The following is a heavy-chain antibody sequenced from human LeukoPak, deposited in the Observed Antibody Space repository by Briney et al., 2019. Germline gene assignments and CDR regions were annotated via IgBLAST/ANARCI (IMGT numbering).Heavy chain of an antibody. V-gene: IGHV1-69*04. CDR2: IIPNLGIA. CDR3: ATSDSSGLIDY. CDR1: GGTFSSYA. D-gene: IGHD3-22*01. J-gene: IGHJ4*02. Sequence: ASVKVSCKASGGTFSSYAISWVRQAPGQGLEWMGRIIPNLGIANYAQKFQGRVTITADKSTNTAYMELSSLRSEDTAVYYCATSDSSGLIDYWGQGTLVTVSS.